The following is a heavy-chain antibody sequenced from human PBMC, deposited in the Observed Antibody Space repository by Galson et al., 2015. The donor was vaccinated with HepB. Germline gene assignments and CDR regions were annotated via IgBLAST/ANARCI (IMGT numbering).Heavy chain of an antibody. D-gene: IGHD6-13*01. CDR3: ARSPTGYSSTVYFDY. CDR1: GFSIGTSGTR. CDR2: IDWDDDK. J-gene: IGHJ4*02. V-gene: IGHV2-70*04. Sequence: PALVKPTQTLTLTCSVSGFSIGTSGTRVSWIRQPPGKALEWLARIDWDDDKFYSTSLKTRLTVSKDTPKNQVVLSMTNMDPADTATYYCARSPTGYSSTVYFDYWGQGILVTVSS.